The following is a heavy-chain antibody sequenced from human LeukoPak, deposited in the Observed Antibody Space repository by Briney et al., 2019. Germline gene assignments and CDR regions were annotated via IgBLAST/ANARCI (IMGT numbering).Heavy chain of an antibody. CDR2: IYPVGSDT. D-gene: IGHD6-19*01. J-gene: IGHJ3*02. Sequence: GESLKISCQGSGYSFTSYWIGWVRQMPGKGLEWMGIIYPVGSDTRYSPSFQGQVTISADKSISTAYLQWSSLKASDTAMYYCARHGYSSGLDAFDIWGQGTMVTVSS. V-gene: IGHV5-51*01. CDR3: ARHGYSSGLDAFDI. CDR1: GYSFTSYW.